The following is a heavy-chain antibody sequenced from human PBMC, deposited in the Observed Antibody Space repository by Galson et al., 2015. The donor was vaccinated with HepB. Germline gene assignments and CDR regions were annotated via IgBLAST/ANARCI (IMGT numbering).Heavy chain of an antibody. J-gene: IGHJ4*02. V-gene: IGHV4-30-2*01. Sequence: TLSLTCAVSGGSISSGGYSWSWIRQPPGKGLEWIGYIYRSGSTYYNPSLKSRVTISVDRSKNQFSLKLSSVTAADTAVYYCARDNDYVDYWGQGTLVTVSS. D-gene: IGHD2-8*01. CDR2: IYRSGST. CDR1: GGSISSGGYS. CDR3: ARDNDYVDY.